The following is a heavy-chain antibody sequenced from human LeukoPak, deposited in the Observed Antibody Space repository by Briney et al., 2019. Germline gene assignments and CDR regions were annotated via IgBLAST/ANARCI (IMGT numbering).Heavy chain of an antibody. D-gene: IGHD5-12*01. V-gene: IGHV4-34*01. CDR1: GGSFSGYY. Sequence: SETLSLTCAVYGGSFSGYYWSWIRQPPGKGLEWIGEINHSGSTNYNPSLKSRVTISVDTSKNQFSLKLSSVTAADTAVYYCARHQYSGYDFTWFDPWGQGTLVTVSS. CDR3: ARHQYSGYDFTWFDP. J-gene: IGHJ5*02. CDR2: INHSGST.